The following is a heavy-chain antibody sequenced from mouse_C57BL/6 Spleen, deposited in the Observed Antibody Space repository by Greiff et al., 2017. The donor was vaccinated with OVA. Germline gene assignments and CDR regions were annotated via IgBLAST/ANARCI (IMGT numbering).Heavy chain of an antibody. J-gene: IGHJ4*01. Sequence: QVQLQQPGAELVKPGASVKLSCKASGYTFTSYWMQWVKQRPGQGLEWIGEIDPSDSYTNYNQKFKGKATLTVDTSSSTAYMQLSSLTSEDSAVYYCARIYYGNYGVGDYWGQGTSVTVSS. V-gene: IGHV1-50*01. CDR3: ARIYYGNYGVGDY. CDR1: GYTFTSYW. D-gene: IGHD2-1*01. CDR2: IDPSDSYT.